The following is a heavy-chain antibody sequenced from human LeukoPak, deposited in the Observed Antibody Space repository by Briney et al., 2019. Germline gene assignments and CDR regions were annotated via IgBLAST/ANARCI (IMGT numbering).Heavy chain of an antibody. CDR1: GFTFSNAW. V-gene: IGHV3-15*01. D-gene: IGHD3-3*01. Sequence: GGSLRLSCAASGFTFSNAWMSWDRQAPGKGLEWVGRIKSKTDGGTTDYAAPVKGRFTISRDDSKNTLYLQMNSLKTEDTAVYXXXTXXDDFXSGYGYWGQGTLVTVSX. CDR2: IKSKTDGGTT. CDR3: XTXXDDFXSGYGY. J-gene: IGHJ4*02.